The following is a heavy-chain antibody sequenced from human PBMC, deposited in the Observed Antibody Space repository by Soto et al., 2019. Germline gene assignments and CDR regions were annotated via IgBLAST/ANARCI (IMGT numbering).Heavy chain of an antibody. CDR1: GGTFSKDA. D-gene: IGHD5-18*01. V-gene: IGHV1-69*01. Sequence: QVQLVQSGAEVKKPGSSVTVSCKTSGGTFSKDAINWVRQAPGQGLEWMGLLIPVFGSPIYAQKFQGRISITADESTSTAFMDLSSLRSEDTAVYCSTRVLGYTFEPGKTRYYAMDVWGQGTTVSVSS. CDR2: LIPVFGSP. CDR3: TRVLGYTFEPGKTRYYAMDV. J-gene: IGHJ6*02.